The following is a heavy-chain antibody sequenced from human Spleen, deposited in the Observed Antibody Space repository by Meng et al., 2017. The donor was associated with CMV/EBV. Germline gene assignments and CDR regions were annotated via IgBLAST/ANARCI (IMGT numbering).Heavy chain of an antibody. CDR1: GFPFSDYA. Sequence: SSGFPFSDYAMSWVRQAPGKGLEWVSAISGSAFNTYSTDSLKGRFTISRDNSKNTLSLQMNSLRAEDTAVYYCAKDIGSGSYVFDYWGQGTLVTVSS. V-gene: IGHV3-23*01. CDR3: AKDIGSGSYVFDY. J-gene: IGHJ4*02. D-gene: IGHD3-10*01. CDR2: ISGSAFNT.